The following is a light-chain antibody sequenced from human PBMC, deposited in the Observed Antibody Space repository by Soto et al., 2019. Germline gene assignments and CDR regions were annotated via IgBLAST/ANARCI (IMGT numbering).Light chain of an antibody. Sequence: EIVLTQSPATLSLSPGERATLSCRASQSVSSYLAWYQQKPGQAPRLLIYDASNRATGIPARFSGSGSGTDFTLTISSLEPEDFAVYYCQHRRNWPLTFGVGTKVEIK. CDR1: QSVSSY. V-gene: IGKV3-11*01. CDR2: DAS. CDR3: QHRRNWPLT. J-gene: IGKJ4*01.